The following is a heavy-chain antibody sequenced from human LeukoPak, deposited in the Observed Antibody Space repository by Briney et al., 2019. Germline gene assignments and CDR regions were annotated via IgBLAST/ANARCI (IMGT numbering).Heavy chain of an antibody. CDR2: ISYDGSNK. D-gene: IGHD5-12*01. CDR1: GFTFSSYG. V-gene: IGHV3-30*18. CDR3: AKLAAYDVDY. J-gene: IGHJ4*02. Sequence: PGRSLRLSCAASGFTFSSYGMHWVRQAPGKGLEGVAVISYDGSNKYYVDSVKGRFTISRDNSKNTLYLQMNSLRAEDTAVYYCAKLAAYDVDYWGQGTLVTVSS.